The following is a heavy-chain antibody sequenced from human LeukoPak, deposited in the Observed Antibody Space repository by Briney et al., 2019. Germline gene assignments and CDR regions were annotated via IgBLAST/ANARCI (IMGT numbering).Heavy chain of an antibody. CDR3: VLGSPFDY. J-gene: IGHJ4*02. Sequence: PGGSLRLSCAASGFTFSRYEMNWVRQAPGEGLEWVSYISDSGSTIYYADSVKGRFTISRDNANNSLSLQMNSLRDEDTAVYYCVLGSPFDYWGQGTLVTVSS. CDR1: GFTFSRYE. D-gene: IGHD3-10*01. V-gene: IGHV3-48*03. CDR2: ISDSGSTI.